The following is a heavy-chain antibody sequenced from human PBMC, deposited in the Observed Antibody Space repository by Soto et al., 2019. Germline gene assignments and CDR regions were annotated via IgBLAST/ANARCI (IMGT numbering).Heavy chain of an antibody. CDR1: GGTFSTYA. D-gene: IGHD3-3*01. CDR2: IIPIFGTA. CDR3: AREIFGVIISGGWDAFDS. Sequence: QVQLVQSGAEVKKPGSSVKVSCKASGGTFSTYAISWVRQAPGQGLEWMGGIIPIFGTAKYAQKVQGRVTITADESTRTACMELSSLRSEARAVYYCAREIFGVIISGGWDAFDSWGQGTMVTVSS. J-gene: IGHJ3*02. V-gene: IGHV1-69*01.